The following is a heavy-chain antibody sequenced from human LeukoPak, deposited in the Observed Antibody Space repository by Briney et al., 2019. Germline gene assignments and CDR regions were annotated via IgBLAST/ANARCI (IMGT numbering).Heavy chain of an antibody. D-gene: IGHD3-22*01. CDR2: INPNSGGT. CDR1: GYTFTGYY. V-gene: IGHV1-2*02. CDR3: ARALSGSNYYMDV. J-gene: IGHJ6*03. Sequence: ASVKVSCKASGYTFTGYYVHWVRQAPGQGLEWMGWINPNSGGTNYAQKFQGRVTMTRDTSISTAYMELSRLRSDDTAVYYCARALSGSNYYMDVWGKGTTVTVSS.